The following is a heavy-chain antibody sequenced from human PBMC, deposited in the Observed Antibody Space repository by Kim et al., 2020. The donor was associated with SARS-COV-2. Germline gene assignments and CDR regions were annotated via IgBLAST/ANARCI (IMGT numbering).Heavy chain of an antibody. CDR2: IYPGDSDT. J-gene: IGHJ4*02. Sequence: GESLKISCKGSGYSFTSYWIGWVRQMPGKGLEWMGIIYPGDSDTRYSPSFQGQVTISADKSISTAYLQWSSLKASDTAMYYCARGRGIAVAGPGVDYWGQGTLVTVSS. CDR3: ARGRGIAVAGPGVDY. V-gene: IGHV5-51*01. D-gene: IGHD6-19*01. CDR1: GYSFTSYW.